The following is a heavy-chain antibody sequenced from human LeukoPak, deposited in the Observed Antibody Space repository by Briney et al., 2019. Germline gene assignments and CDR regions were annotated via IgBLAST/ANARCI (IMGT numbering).Heavy chain of an antibody. V-gene: IGHV4-34*01. Sequence: SETLSLTCAVSGGSFSGHYWSWIRQPPGKGLEWIGDISESGSTNYNPSLKSRVTISVDPSKNQFSLKLTSMTAADTAVYFCVRGRTDYYYYMDVWGKGTTVTVSS. CDR2: ISESGST. J-gene: IGHJ6*03. CDR1: GGSFSGHY. CDR3: VRGRTDYYYYMDV.